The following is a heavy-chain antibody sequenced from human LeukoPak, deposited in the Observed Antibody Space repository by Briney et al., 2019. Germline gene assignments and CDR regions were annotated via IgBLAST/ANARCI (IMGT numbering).Heavy chain of an antibody. Sequence: TSETLSLTCTVSGYSISSGNYWDWIRQPPGKGLEWIGYIYYSGSTNYNPSLKSRVTISVDTSKNQFSLRLSSVTAADTAVYYCARGLGMDHHSGGSDWFDPWGQGTLVTVSS. V-gene: IGHV4-61*01. CDR2: IYYSGST. CDR1: GYSISSGNY. CDR3: ARGLGMDHHSGGSDWFDP. J-gene: IGHJ5*02. D-gene: IGHD2-15*01.